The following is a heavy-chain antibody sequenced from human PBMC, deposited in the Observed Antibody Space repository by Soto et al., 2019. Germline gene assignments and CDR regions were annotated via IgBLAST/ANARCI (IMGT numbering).Heavy chain of an antibody. Sequence: GGSLRLSCAASGFTFSSYGMHWVRQAPGKGLEWVAVISYDGSNKYYADSVKGRFTISRDNSKNTLYLQMNSLRAEDTAVYYCAKTSPPGDSLTSYYYYYGMDVWGQGTTVTVSS. CDR1: GFTFSSYG. J-gene: IGHJ6*02. V-gene: IGHV3-30*18. CDR2: ISYDGSNK. CDR3: AKTSPPGDSLTSYYYYYGMDV. D-gene: IGHD2-21*01.